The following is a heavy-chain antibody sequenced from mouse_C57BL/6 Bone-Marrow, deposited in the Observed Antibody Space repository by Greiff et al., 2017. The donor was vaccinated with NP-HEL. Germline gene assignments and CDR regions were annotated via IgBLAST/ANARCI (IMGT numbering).Heavy chain of an antibody. CDR1: GFSLTSYG. D-gene: IGHD1-1*01. Sequence: VKVVESGPGLVQPSQSLSITCTVSGFSLTSYGVHWVRQSPGKGLEWLGVIWSGGSTDYNAAFISRLSISKDNSKSQVFFKMNSLQADDTAIYYCASSYYYYGPMDYWGQGTSVTVSS. CDR3: ASSYYYYGPMDY. V-gene: IGHV2-2*01. J-gene: IGHJ4*01. CDR2: IWSGGST.